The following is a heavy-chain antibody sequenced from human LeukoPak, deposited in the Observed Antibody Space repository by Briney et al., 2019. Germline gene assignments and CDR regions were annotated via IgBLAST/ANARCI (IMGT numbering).Heavy chain of an antibody. CDR2: IRARGSSA. V-gene: IGHV3-23*01. CDR3: AKGGDVVLVAATSNYLDV. D-gene: IGHD2-15*01. CDR1: GFTFKNYA. Sequence: GGTLRLSCAASGFTFKNYAMSWVRQAPGKGLEWVLGIRARGSSAYYADPVKVRFTISRDNSNNMVYLNMSNLRADDTAVYYCAKGGDVVLVAATSNYLDVWGKGTTVTVSS. J-gene: IGHJ6*03.